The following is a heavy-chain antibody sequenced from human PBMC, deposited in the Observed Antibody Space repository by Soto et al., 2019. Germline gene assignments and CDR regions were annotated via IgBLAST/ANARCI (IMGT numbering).Heavy chain of an antibody. Sequence: QITSKESGPTLVQPTQTLTLTCTFSGFSLRTRGVGVGWIRQPPGKTLEWLALIYWDNDKRYSPSLESRLTSTKRNSDNQGVLTKTNMHPVDTGNYYCAQRRCGGDCLQSCPSHYYYGVDVWGQGTTVTVSS. CDR3: AQRRCGGDCLQSCPSHYYYGVDV. D-gene: IGHD2-21*02. CDR1: GFSLRTRGVG. CDR2: IYWDNDK. J-gene: IGHJ6*02. V-gene: IGHV2-5*02.